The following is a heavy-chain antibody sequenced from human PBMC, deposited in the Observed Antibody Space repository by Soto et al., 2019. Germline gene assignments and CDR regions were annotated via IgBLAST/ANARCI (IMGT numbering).Heavy chain of an antibody. CDR2: INHSGST. Sequence: TLSLTCAVYGGSFSGSYWSWIRQPPGKGLEWIGEINHSGSTNYNPSLKSRVTISVDTSKNQFSLKLSSVTAADTAVYYCARSRGYGSGSYYRYSWFDPWGQGTLVTVSS. CDR1: GGSFSGSY. CDR3: ARSRGYGSGSYYRYSWFDP. D-gene: IGHD3-10*01. J-gene: IGHJ5*02. V-gene: IGHV4-34*01.